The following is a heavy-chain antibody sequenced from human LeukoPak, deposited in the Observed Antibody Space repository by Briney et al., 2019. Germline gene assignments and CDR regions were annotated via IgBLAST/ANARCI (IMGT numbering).Heavy chain of an antibody. V-gene: IGHV3-30*02. Sequence: GGSLRLSCAASGFTFNSYGMHWVRQAPGKGLEWVAFIRYDGSNKNYADSVKGRFTISRDNSKNTLYLQMNSLRAEDTAVYYCARAPYGDNGYTAEVADYWGQGTLVTVSS. CDR3: ARAPYGDNGYTAEVADY. CDR2: IRYDGSNK. J-gene: IGHJ4*02. D-gene: IGHD3-16*01. CDR1: GFTFNSYG.